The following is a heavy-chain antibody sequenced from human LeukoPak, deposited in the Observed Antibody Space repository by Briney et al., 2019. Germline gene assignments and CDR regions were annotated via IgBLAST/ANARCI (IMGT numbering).Heavy chain of an antibody. CDR3: ARRVTIIVVVFDS. J-gene: IGHJ4*02. D-gene: IGHD3-22*01. CDR2: IDHSGST. V-gene: IGHV4-34*01. CDR1: GGSVSGYY. Sequence: SETLSLTCTVSGGSVSGYYWSWIRQSPGKGLEWIGEIDHSGSTNYNPSLKSRVSITVDTSKNQFSLNLTSVTAADTAVYYCARRVTIIVVVFDSWGQGTLATVSS.